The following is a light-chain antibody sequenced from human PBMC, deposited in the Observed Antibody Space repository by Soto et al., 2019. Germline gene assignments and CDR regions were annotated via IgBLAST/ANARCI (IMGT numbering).Light chain of an antibody. V-gene: IGKV3D-20*02. J-gene: IGKJ4*01. Sequence: EIVLTPSPGTLSLSPGERATLSCRVSQSVSSSYLAWYQQRPGQAPRLLIYDASKRATGIPARFSGSGSGTDFTLTISSLEAEDFAVYYCQQRYNWPLTFGGGTRVDIK. CDR1: QSVSSSY. CDR3: QQRYNWPLT. CDR2: DAS.